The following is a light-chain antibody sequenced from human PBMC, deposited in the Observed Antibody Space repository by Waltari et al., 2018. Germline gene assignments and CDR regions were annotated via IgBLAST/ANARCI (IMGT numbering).Light chain of an antibody. CDR1: QSISAW. CDR3: HQYTNFPLT. CDR2: DAS. J-gene: IGKJ4*01. Sequence: DIQMTQSPSTLSASVGDRVTITCRASQSISAWLAWYQLRPGKAPKLLISDASILERGVPSRFSGSGSGTEFTLTINSPQPDDFATYYCHQYTNFPLTFGGGTTVEIK. V-gene: IGKV1-5*01.